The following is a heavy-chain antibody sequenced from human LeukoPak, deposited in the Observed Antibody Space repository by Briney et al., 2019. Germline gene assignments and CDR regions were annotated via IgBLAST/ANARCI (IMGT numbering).Heavy chain of an antibody. D-gene: IGHD1-26*01. CDR2: ISGSGGST. CDR1: GFTFSSYA. V-gene: IGHV3-23*01. J-gene: IGHJ4*02. Sequence: AGGSLRLSCAASGFTFSSYAMSWVRQAPGKGLEWVSAISGSGGSTYYADSVKGRFTISRDNSKNTLYLQTNSLRAEDTAVYYCAKDGSGSSWGNFDYWGQGTLVTVSS. CDR3: AKDGSGSSWGNFDY.